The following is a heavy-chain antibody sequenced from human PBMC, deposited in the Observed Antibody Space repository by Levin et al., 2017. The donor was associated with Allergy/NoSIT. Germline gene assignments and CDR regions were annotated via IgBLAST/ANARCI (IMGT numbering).Heavy chain of an antibody. CDR3: ARGPPLLSWFGELYSDYYYGMDV. J-gene: IGHJ6*02. Sequence: SETLSLTCTVSGGSISSHYWSWIRQPPGKGLEWIGYIYYSGSTNYNPSLKSRVTISVDTSKNQFSLKLSSVTAADTAVYYCARGPPLLSWFGELYSDYYYGMDVWGQGTTVTVSS. CDR2: IYYSGST. CDR1: GGSISSHY. D-gene: IGHD3-10*01. V-gene: IGHV4-59*11.